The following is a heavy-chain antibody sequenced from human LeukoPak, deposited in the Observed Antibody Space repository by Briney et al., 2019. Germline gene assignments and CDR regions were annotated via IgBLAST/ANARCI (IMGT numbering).Heavy chain of an antibody. D-gene: IGHD3-3*01. V-gene: IGHV5-51*01. Sequence: GESLKISCKGSGYSFTNYWIGWVRQMPGKGLEWMGIIYPGDSDTRYSPSFRGQVTISADKSISTAYLQWSSLRASDSAMYYCARHPTKSYDYWSGYYELDYWGQGTLVTVSS. CDR2: IYPGDSDT. CDR3: ARHPTKSYDYWSGYYELDY. CDR1: GYSFTNYW. J-gene: IGHJ4*02.